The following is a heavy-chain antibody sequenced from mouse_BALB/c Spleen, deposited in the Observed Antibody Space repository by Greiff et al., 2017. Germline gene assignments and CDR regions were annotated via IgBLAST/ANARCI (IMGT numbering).Heavy chain of an antibody. Sequence: EVKVVGSGGGLVKPGGSLKLSCAASGFTFSSYAMSWVRQTPEKRLEWVASISSGGSTYYPDSVKGRFTISRDNARNILYLQMSSLRSEDTAMYYCARKEGYYRYDAAMDYWGQGTSVTVSS. CDR3: ARKEGYYRYDAAMDY. V-gene: IGHV5-6-5*01. CDR1: GFTFSSYA. CDR2: ISSGGST. D-gene: IGHD2-14*01. J-gene: IGHJ4*01.